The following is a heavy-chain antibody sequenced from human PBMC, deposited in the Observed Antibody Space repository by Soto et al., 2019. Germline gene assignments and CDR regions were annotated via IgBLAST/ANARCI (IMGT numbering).Heavy chain of an antibody. J-gene: IGHJ2*01. CDR3: AKVSNNGGVLIRYFDL. CDR2: ITGNGGNT. D-gene: IGHD2-8*01. Sequence: GGTQRLSEAAAESTFRSAAISWVRQAPGNWLEWVSGITGNGGNTYYADSVKGRFTISRDNSKDTLSLLMNSLTVEDTAAYYCAKVSNNGGVLIRYFDLWGRGTLVTVSS. V-gene: IGHV3-23*01. CDR1: ESTFRSAA.